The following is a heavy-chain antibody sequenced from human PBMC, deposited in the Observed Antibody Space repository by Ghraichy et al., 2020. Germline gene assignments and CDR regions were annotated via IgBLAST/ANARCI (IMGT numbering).Heavy chain of an antibody. CDR1: GFTFSSYA. Sequence: GGSLRLSCAASGFTFSSYAMSWVRQAQGKGLEWVSAISGSGGSTYYADSVKGRFTISRDNSKNTLYLQMNSLRAEDTAVYYCAKRGDFWSGYYRGGAYGMDVWGQGTTVTVSS. D-gene: IGHD3-3*01. J-gene: IGHJ6*02. CDR3: AKRGDFWSGYYRGGAYGMDV. V-gene: IGHV3-23*01. CDR2: ISGSGGST.